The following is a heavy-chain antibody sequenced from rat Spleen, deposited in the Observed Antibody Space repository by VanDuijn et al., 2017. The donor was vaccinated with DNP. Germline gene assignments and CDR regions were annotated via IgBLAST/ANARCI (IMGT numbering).Heavy chain of an antibody. CDR3: AKGGDYGGFDY. CDR1: GFTFSNYG. D-gene: IGHD1-11*01. Sequence: EVQLVESGGGLVQPGRSLKLSCAASGFTFSNYGMHWIRQAPTGGLEWVATILHDGSRTYYGDSVKGRFTISRDNAKNTVYLQMNSLRSEDSATYYCAKGGDYGGFDYWGQGVMVTVSS. V-gene: IGHV5-19*01. CDR2: ILHDGSRT. J-gene: IGHJ2*01.